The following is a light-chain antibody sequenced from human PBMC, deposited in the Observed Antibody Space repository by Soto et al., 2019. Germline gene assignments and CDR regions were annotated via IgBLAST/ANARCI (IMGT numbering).Light chain of an antibody. J-gene: IGKJ4*01. V-gene: IGKV3-11*01. CDR2: DAS. CDR1: QSVSSY. CDR3: QQRSNWPLT. Sequence: EIVVTQSPCTLSLSPGERATLSCRASQSVSSYLAWYQQKPGQAPRLLIYDASNRATGIPARFSGSGSGTDFTLTISSLEPEDFAVYYCQQRSNWPLTFGGGTKVDVK.